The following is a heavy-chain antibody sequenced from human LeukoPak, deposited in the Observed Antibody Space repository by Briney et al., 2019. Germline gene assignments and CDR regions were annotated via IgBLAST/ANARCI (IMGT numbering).Heavy chain of an antibody. V-gene: IGHV4-59*11. CDR3: ATIKRGSIYGYFDF. D-gene: IGHD5-18*01. CDR1: GGSISSHY. CDR2: LLDSVNT. Sequence: SENLSLTCTVSGGSISSHYWSWIRQPPGKGLEWIAYLLDSVNTKDNPSLNSRLTLSADTSKNQFSLRLSSVTAADTAVYYCATIKRGSIYGYFDFWGQGIKVTVSS. J-gene: IGHJ4*02.